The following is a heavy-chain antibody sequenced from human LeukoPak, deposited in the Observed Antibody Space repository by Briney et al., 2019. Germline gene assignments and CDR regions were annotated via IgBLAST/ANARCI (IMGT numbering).Heavy chain of an antibody. CDR2: ISHSGAT. D-gene: IGHD5-18*01. J-gene: IGHJ4*02. Sequence: SETLSLTCTVSGGSISNGGFYWSWIRQPPGKGLEWIGCISHSGATYYNPSLRSPVTISVDKSKNQFSLKLSSVTAADTAVYYCSLTAMAYYFDYWGQGTLVTVSS. CDR3: SLTAMAYYFDY. CDR1: GGSISNGGFY. V-gene: IGHV4-30-2*01.